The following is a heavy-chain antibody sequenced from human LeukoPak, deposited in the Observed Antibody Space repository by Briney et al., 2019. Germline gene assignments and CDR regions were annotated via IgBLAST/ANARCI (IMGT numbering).Heavy chain of an antibody. CDR1: GFTFSSYA. Sequence: PGGSLRLSCAASGFTFSSYAMSWVRQAPGKGLEWVSAISGSGGSTYYADSVKGRFTISRDNSKNTLYLQMNSLRAEDTAVYYCAKSSTFFSRGTSPYFDYWGKGTLVTVSS. D-gene: IGHD1-26*01. J-gene: IGHJ4*02. CDR2: ISGSGGST. V-gene: IGHV3-23*01. CDR3: AKSSTFFSRGTSPYFDY.